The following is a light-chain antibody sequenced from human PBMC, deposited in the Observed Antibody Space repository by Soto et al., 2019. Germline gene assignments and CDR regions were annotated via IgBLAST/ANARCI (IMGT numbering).Light chain of an antibody. CDR2: RNN. Sequence: QSVLTQPPSASGTPGQRVTISCSGSSSNIGSNYVYWYQQLPGPAPKLLIYRNNQRPSGVPDRFSGSKSGTSASLAISGLRSEDEADYYCAAWDDSLSGRDVVVGGGTELTVL. CDR1: SSNIGSNY. V-gene: IGLV1-47*01. CDR3: AAWDDSLSGRDVV. J-gene: IGLJ2*01.